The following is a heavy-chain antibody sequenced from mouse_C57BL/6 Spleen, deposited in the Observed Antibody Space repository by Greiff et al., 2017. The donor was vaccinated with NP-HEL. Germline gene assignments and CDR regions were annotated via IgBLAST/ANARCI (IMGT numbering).Heavy chain of an antibody. CDR3: VSAFYGNSWFAY. J-gene: IGHJ3*01. V-gene: IGHV10-3*01. CDR1: GFTFNTYA. Sequence: EVKLVESGGGLVQPKGSLKLSCAASGFTFNTYAMHWVRQAPGTGLEWVARIRSKSSNYATYYADSVKDRFTISRDDSQRMLYLQMNNLKTEDTAMYYCVSAFYGNSWFAYWGQGTLVTVSA. CDR2: IRSKSSNYAT. D-gene: IGHD2-10*01.